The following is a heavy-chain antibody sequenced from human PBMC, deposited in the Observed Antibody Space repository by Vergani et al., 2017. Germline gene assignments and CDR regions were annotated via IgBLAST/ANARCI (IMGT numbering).Heavy chain of an antibody. CDR2: IHHSGDT. D-gene: IGHD3-10*01. CDR1: DSSIMTNPY. J-gene: IGHJ6*02. V-gene: IGHV4-38-2*01. CDR3: ARHRGSGGFFPSSYFYGMDV. Sequence: QVQLQESGPGLVKPSETLTLTCDVSDSSIMTNPYWGWFRQSPGKGLEWIGCIHHSGDTHYNSSLKRRVSISIVSSSKFSLSLTSVTAAETAIYYCARHRGSGGFFPSSYFYGMDVWGHGTTVTVSS.